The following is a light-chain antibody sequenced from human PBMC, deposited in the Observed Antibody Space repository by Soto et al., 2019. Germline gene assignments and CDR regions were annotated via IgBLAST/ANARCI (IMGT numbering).Light chain of an antibody. J-gene: IGLJ1*01. V-gene: IGLV2-14*01. Sequence: LTQPASVSGSPGQSITVSCTGTSSDVGGYNYVSWYQQHPGKAPKLMIYGVTNRPSGVINRFSGSKSGNTASLTISGLQAEDEADYYCSSYTSSSTLVFGTGTKVTAL. CDR2: GVT. CDR1: SSDVGGYNY. CDR3: SSYTSSSTLV.